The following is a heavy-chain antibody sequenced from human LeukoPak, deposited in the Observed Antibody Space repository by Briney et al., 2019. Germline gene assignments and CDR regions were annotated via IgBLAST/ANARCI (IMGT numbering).Heavy chain of an antibody. CDR3: ARVAVGDYYYGMDV. CDR1: GYTFTNYY. Sequence: ASVKVSCKASGYTFTNYYLHWVRQAPGQGLEWMGWISPDSGGTNYAQKFQGRVTMTRDTSISTAYMELGRLRSDDTAVYYCARVAVGDYYYGMDVWGQGTTVTVSS. CDR2: ISPDSGGT. V-gene: IGHV1-2*02. J-gene: IGHJ6*02.